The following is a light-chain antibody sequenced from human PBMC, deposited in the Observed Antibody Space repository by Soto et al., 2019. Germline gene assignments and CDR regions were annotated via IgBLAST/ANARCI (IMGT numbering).Light chain of an antibody. CDR3: HQYGSSPWT. CDR1: QSVSNNY. J-gene: IGKJ1*01. V-gene: IGKV3-20*01. CDR2: GAS. Sequence: EIVLTQSPGTLSLSPGERATLSCRASQSVSNNYLAWCQLKPGQAPRVLIYGASSRATGIPDRFRGSGSGTDFTLTISRLEPEDFAVYYCHQYGSSPWTFGQGTKVEIK.